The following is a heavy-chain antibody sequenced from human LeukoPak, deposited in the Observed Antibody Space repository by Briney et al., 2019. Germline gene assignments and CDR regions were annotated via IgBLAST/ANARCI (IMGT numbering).Heavy chain of an antibody. D-gene: IGHD5-18*01. Sequence: PSETLSLTCTVSGGSISSDDYYWTWTRQPPGEGLEWIGYMFYSGSTFYNPSLKSRVTISVDTSKNHFSLKLSSVTAADTAVYYCARQGDTAMVYYWGQGTLVTVSS. CDR1: GGSISSDDYY. V-gene: IGHV4-30-4*08. J-gene: IGHJ4*02. CDR3: ARQGDTAMVYY. CDR2: MFYSGST.